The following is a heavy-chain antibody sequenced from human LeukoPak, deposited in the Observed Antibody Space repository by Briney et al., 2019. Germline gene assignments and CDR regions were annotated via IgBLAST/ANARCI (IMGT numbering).Heavy chain of an antibody. J-gene: IGHJ4*02. D-gene: IGHD2-2*01. V-gene: IGHV3-21*04. CDR3: AKDPGLLFVVVPAAIEDHIDY. CDR1: GFTFSSYS. CDR2: ISSSSSYI. Sequence: GGSLRLSCAASGFTFSSYSMNWVRQAPGKGLEWVSSISSSSSYIYYADSVKGRFTISRDNAKNTLYLQMNSLRAEDTAVYYCAKDPGLLFVVVPAAIEDHIDYWGQGTLVTVSS.